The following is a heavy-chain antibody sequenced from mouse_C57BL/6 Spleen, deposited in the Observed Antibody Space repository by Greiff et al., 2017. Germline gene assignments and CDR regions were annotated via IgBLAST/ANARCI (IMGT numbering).Heavy chain of an antibody. D-gene: IGHD2-3*01. J-gene: IGHJ4*01. CDR2: IHPSDSDT. CDR1: GYTFTSYW. V-gene: IGHV1-74*01. CDR3: AIRGGYYVDAMDY. Sequence: QVQLKQPGAELVKPGASVKVSCKASGYTFTSYWMHWVKQRPGQGLEWIGRIHPSDSDTNYNQKFKGKATLTVDKSSSTAYMKLSSLTSEDSAVYYCAIRGGYYVDAMDYWGQGTSVTVSS.